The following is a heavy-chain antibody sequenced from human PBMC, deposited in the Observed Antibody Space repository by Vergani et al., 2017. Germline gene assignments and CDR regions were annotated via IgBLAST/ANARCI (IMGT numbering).Heavy chain of an antibody. J-gene: IGHJ2*01. CDR2: IYVSGIT. D-gene: IGHD2-21*01. V-gene: IGHV4-61*02. CDR1: GASINNDFYY. CDR3: ARSQGDYWYFDL. Sequence: QVQLQESGPGLVKPSQTLSLTCTVSGASINNDFYYWHWIRQPAGKGLEWIGRIYVSGITDYNSSLQSRVSMSVDTSMNQFSLTLTSVTAADTAVYYCARSQGDYWYFDLWGPGSLVTVSS.